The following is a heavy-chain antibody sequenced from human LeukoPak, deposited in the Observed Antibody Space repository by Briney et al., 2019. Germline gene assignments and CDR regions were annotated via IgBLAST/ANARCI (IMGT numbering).Heavy chain of an antibody. D-gene: IGHD3-16*01. CDR1: GFTFSSYS. CDR2: ISSSSSTI. CDR3: ASKIWGGAFDI. V-gene: IGHV3-48*01. Sequence: GGSLRLSCAASGFTFSSYSMNWDRQAPGKGLEWVSYISSSSSTIYYADSVKGRFTISRDAAKNSLYLQMNSLRAEDTAVYYCASKIWGGAFDIWGQGTMVTVSS. J-gene: IGHJ3*02.